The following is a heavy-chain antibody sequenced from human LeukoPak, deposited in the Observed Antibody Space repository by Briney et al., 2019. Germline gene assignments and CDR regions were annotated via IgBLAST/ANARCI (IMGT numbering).Heavy chain of an antibody. J-gene: IGHJ4*02. CDR1: GFTFSSSS. CDR2: ISSSSSYI. D-gene: IGHD5-24*01. CDR3: ARDWVEMATILNYYIDY. V-gene: IGHV3-21*01. Sequence: PGGSLRLSCAASGFTFSSSSMRWVRQAPGKGMEWVSSISSSSSYIYYADSVKGRFTISRDNAKNSLYLQMNSLRAEDTAVYYCARDWVEMATILNYYIDYWGQGTLVTVSS.